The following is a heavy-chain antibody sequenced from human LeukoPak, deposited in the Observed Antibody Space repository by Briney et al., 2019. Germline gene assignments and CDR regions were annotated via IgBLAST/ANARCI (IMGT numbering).Heavy chain of an antibody. V-gene: IGHV1-69*05. CDR1: GGTFSSYA. Sequence: SVKVSCKASGGTFSSYATSWVRQAPGQGLEWMGGIIPIFGTANYAQKFQGTVTITTDESTSTAYMELSSLRSEDTAVYYCAVGTGYYFDYWGQGTLVTVSS. CDR2: IIPIFGTA. D-gene: IGHD1-1*01. CDR3: AVGTGYYFDY. J-gene: IGHJ4*02.